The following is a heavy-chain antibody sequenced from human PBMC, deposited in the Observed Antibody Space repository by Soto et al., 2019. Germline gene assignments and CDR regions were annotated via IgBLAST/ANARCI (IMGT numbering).Heavy chain of an antibody. J-gene: IGHJ1*01. V-gene: IGHV3-49*04. CDR3: AKEGSSAYWRTFQH. Sequence: GGSLRLSCTASGFSFGNYGMNWVRQAPGQGLEWIGFIRNQTYGGTTQYAASVQGRFTISRDDSNSVAYLQMNSLRAEDTAVYYCAKEGSSAYWRTFQHWGQGTLVTVSS. CDR2: IRNQTYGGTT. D-gene: IGHD3-22*01. CDR1: GFSFGNYG.